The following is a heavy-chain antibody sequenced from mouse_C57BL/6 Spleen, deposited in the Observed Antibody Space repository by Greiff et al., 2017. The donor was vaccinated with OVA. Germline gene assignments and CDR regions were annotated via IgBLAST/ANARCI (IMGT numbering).Heavy chain of an antibody. V-gene: IGHV1-82*01. CDR2: IYPGDGDT. J-gene: IGHJ1*03. D-gene: IGHD1-1*01. CDR3: ARGITTVVSGYFDV. CDR1: GYAFSSSW. Sequence: QVQLQQSGPELVKPGASVKISCKASGYAFSSSWMNWVKQRPGKGLEWIGRIYPGDGDTNYNGKFKGKATLTADQSSSTAYMQRSSLTSEDSAVYVGARGITTVVSGYFDVWGKGTTVTVSS.